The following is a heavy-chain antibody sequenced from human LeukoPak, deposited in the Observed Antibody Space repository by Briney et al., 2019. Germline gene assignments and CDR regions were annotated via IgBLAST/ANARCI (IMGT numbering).Heavy chain of an antibody. CDR2: IYYSGST. J-gene: IGHJ3*02. Sequence: SETRSLTCTVSGGSISSYYWSWIRQPPGKGLEWIGYIYYSGSTNYNPSLKSRVTISVDTSKNQFSLKLSSVTAAHTAVYYCARNFCSSTSCYRAFDIWGQGTMVTVSS. V-gene: IGHV4-59*01. CDR3: ARNFCSSTSCYRAFDI. CDR1: GGSISSYY. D-gene: IGHD2-2*01.